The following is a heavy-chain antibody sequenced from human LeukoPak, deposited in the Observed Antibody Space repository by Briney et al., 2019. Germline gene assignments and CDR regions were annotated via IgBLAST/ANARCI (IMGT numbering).Heavy chain of an antibody. CDR2: IKQDGSEK. J-gene: IGHJ4*02. D-gene: IGHD2-2*01. V-gene: IGHV3-7*03. CDR3: AGDIVVVPAAKSAWDY. Sequence: GGSLRLSCAASGFTFSSYWMSWVRQAPGKGLEWVANIKQDGSEKYYVDSVKGRLTISRDNAKNSLYLQMNSLRAEDTAVYYCAGDIVVVPAAKSAWDYWGQGTLVTVSS. CDR1: GFTFSSYW.